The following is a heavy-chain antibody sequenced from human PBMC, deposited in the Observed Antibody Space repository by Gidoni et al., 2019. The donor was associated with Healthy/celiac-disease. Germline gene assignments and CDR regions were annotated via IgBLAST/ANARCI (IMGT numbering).Heavy chain of an antibody. CDR3: TTDYHSSGWYSYYYGMDV. CDR1: GFTFSNAW. Sequence: EVQLVESGGGLVKPGGSLRLSCAASGFTFSNAWISWVRQAPGKGLEWVGRIKSKTDGGTTDYAAPVKGRFTISRDDSKNTLYLKMNSLKTEDTAVYYCTTDYHSSGWYSYYYGMDVWGQGTTVTVSS. V-gene: IGHV3-15*01. J-gene: IGHJ6*02. CDR2: IKSKTDGGTT. D-gene: IGHD6-19*01.